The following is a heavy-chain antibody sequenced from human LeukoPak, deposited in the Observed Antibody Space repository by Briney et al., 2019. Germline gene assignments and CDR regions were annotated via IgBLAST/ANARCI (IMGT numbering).Heavy chain of an antibody. CDR3: ARGTDPYTPFDY. V-gene: IGHV3-30*03. CDR2: ISSDGNDK. J-gene: IGHJ4*02. Sequence: GGSLRLSCAASGVTFSSYGMHWVRQAPGKGLEWVALISSDGNDKLYGDSVKGRFTISRDNSKNTLYLQMNSLRAEDTAVYYCARGTDPYTPFDYWGQGTLVTVSS. CDR1: GVTFSSYG. D-gene: IGHD2-2*01.